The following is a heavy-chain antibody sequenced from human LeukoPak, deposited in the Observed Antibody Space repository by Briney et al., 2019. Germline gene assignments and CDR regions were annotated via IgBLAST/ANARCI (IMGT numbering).Heavy chain of an antibody. CDR1: GGSISSYY. Sequence: PSETLSLTCTVSGGSISSYYWSWIRQPPGKGLEWIGYIYYSGSTNYNPSLKSRVTISVDTSKNQFSLKLSSVTAADTAVYYCARARGGLGGSYEWFDPWGQGTLVTVSS. J-gene: IGHJ5*02. V-gene: IGHV4-59*01. CDR3: ARARGGLGGSYEWFDP. CDR2: IYYSGST. D-gene: IGHD1-26*01.